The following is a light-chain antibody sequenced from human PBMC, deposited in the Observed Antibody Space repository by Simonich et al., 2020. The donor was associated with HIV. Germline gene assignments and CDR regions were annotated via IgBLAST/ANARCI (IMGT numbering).Light chain of an antibody. CDR2: GAS. Sequence: EIVMTQSPATLSVSPGERATLSCRASQTISSNLAWYQQKPGQAPRLLIFGASTRATGIPARFSGSGSGTDFTLTISSLEPEDFAVYYCQQRSNWPPWMYTFGQGTKLEIK. V-gene: IGKV3-15*01. J-gene: IGKJ2*01. CDR1: QTISSN. CDR3: QQRSNWPPWMYT.